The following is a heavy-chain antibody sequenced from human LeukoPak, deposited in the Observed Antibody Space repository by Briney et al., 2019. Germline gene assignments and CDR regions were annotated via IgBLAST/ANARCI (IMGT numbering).Heavy chain of an antibody. V-gene: IGHV4-59*01. Sequence: SETLSLTCTVNGASIGGFYWSWIRQPPGRGLEWIGYISYSGTTNYNPSLKSRLTISVDTSKSQFSLKLSSVTAADTAMYYCARDGPGSTWYFDYWGQGTLVTVSS. CDR1: GASIGGFY. CDR2: ISYSGTT. CDR3: ARDGPGSTWYFDY. D-gene: IGHD6-13*01. J-gene: IGHJ4*02.